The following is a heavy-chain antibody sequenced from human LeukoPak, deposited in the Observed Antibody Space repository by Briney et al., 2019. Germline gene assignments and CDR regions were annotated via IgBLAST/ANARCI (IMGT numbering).Heavy chain of an antibody. CDR1: GYTFTAYH. Sequence: SSVKVSCKASGYTFTAYHLHWVGQAPGQGLEWMGWINPNSGDTNYAQKFQGRVAMTRDTSISTAYMELGRLRSDDTAVYYCTRQPGYNSPWGQGTLVTVSS. J-gene: IGHJ4*02. CDR2: INPNSGDT. CDR3: TRQPGYNSP. D-gene: IGHD6-19*01. V-gene: IGHV1-2*02.